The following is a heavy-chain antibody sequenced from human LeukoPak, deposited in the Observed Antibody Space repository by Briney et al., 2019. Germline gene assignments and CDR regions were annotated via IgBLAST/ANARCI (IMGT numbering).Heavy chain of an antibody. CDR1: GYTFTGYY. V-gene: IGHV1-2*02. CDR3: ARVLGYSYGYFDY. D-gene: IGHD5-18*01. J-gene: IGHJ4*02. Sequence: ASVKVSCKASGYTFTGYYMHWVRRAPGQGLEWMGWINPNSGGTNYAQKFQGRVTMTRDTSISTAYMELSRLRSDDTAVYYCARVLGYSYGYFDYWGQGTLVTVSS. CDR2: INPNSGGT.